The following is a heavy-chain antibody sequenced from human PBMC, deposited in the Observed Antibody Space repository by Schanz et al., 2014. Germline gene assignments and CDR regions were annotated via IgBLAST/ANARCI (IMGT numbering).Heavy chain of an antibody. V-gene: IGHV4-4*02. CDR2: IYDSGNT. D-gene: IGHD3-10*01. J-gene: IGHJ4*02. CDR3: ARGGQGFGEPHQRLFEY. CDR1: GASVSSDNW. Sequence: QVQLEESGAGLLKPSGTLSLTCAVSGASVSSDNWWNWVRQPPGKGLEWIGEIYDSGNTNYNPSLKSRVTMSVEDSKNQFSLQLTSVTAADTAVYYCARGGQGFGEPHQRLFEYWGPGTLVTVSS.